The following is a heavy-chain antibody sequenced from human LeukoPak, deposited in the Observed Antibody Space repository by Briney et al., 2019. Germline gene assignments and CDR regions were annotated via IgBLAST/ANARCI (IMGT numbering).Heavy chain of an antibody. V-gene: IGHV4-34*01. J-gene: IGHJ4*02. CDR1: GGSFSGYY. CDR2: INHSGST. D-gene: IGHD6-19*01. CDR3: ARKNPNSGQLAFDY. Sequence: SETLSLTCAVYGGSFSGYYWSWIRQPPGKGLEWIGEINHSGSTNYNPSLKSRVTISVDTSKNQFSLKLSSVTAADTAVYYCARKNPNSGQLAFDYWGQGTLVTVSS.